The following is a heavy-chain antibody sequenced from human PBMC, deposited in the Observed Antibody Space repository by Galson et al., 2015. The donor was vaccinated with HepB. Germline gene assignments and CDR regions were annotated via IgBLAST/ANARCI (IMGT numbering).Heavy chain of an antibody. CDR3: APLAVTEPDAVS. CDR1: GFPFTRYT. Sequence: SLRLSCAASGFPFTRYTMSWVRQAPGKGLEWVAAIGGVGGYTYYTDSVSGRFTISRDNSKNTVSLEMNSLRVEDTAIYYCAPLAVTEPDAVSWGQGTLVSVSS. V-gene: IGHV3-23*01. D-gene: IGHD6-19*01. CDR2: IGGVGGYT. J-gene: IGHJ5*02.